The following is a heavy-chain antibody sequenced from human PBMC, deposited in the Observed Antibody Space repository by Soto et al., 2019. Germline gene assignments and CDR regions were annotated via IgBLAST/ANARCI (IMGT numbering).Heavy chain of an antibody. CDR2: INHTGST. D-gene: IGHD5-18*01. Sequence: SETLSLTCAVYGGSFSGYYWSWIRQPPGKGLEWIGEINHTGSTNYNPSLKSRVTISVDTSKNQFSLKLSSVTAADTAVYYCARSLLWAVSGYAEYFQHWGQGTLVTVSS. CDR3: ARSLLWAVSGYAEYFQH. CDR1: GGSFSGYY. J-gene: IGHJ1*01. V-gene: IGHV4-34*01.